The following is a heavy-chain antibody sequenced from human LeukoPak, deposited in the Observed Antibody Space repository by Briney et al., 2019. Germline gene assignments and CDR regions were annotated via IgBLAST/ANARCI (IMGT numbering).Heavy chain of an antibody. CDR3: ARGYDSSGNGGN. V-gene: IGHV3-7*03. Sequence: GGSLRLSCAASGFTFSSYWMHWVRQAPGKGLEWVANIKQDGGEIYYVDSVKGRFTISRDNAKNSLYLQMNSLRAEDTAVYYCARGYDSSGNGGNWGQGTLVTVSS. CDR1: GFTFSSYW. CDR2: IKQDGGEI. D-gene: IGHD3-22*01. J-gene: IGHJ4*02.